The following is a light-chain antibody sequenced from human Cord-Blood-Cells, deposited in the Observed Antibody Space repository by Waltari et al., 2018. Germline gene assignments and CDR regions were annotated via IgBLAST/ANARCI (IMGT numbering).Light chain of an antibody. CDR3: QVWDSSSDHPV. CDR2: DDR. Sequence: SYVLTQPPSVSVAPGKTARITCGGNNIGSKSGHWYQRKPGQAPVLVVYDDRGRPSGIPERFSGSNSGNTATLTISRVEAGDEADYYCQVWDSSSDHPVFGGGTKLTVL. CDR1: NIGSKS. J-gene: IGLJ2*01. V-gene: IGLV3-21*03.